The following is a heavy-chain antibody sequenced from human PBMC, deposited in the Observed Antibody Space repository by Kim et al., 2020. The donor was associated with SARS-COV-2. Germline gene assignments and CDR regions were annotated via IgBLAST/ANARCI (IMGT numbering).Heavy chain of an antibody. D-gene: IGHD2-2*01. Sequence: SETLSLTCTVSGGSISSYYWSWIRQPPGKGLEWIGYIYYSGSTNYNPSLKSRVTISVDTSKNQFSLKLSSVTAADTAVYYCARDRLGYCSSTSCPWGYYYYGMDVWGHGTTVTVSS. J-gene: IGHJ6*02. V-gene: IGHV4-59*13. CDR3: ARDRLGYCSSTSCPWGYYYYGMDV. CDR2: IYYSGST. CDR1: GGSISSYY.